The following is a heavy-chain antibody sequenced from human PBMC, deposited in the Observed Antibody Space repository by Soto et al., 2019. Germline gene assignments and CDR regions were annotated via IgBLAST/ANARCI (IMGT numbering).Heavy chain of an antibody. Sequence: QVQLVQSGAEVKKPGASVKVSCKASGYTFTSYGISWVRQAPGQGLEWMGWISAYNGNTNYAQKLQGRVTMTTDKSTSTAYMELRSLRSDDTDVYYCATDVLEYCSGGSYYSGYWGQGTLVTDSS. CDR1: GYTFTSYG. CDR3: ATDVLEYCSGGSYYSGY. J-gene: IGHJ4*02. V-gene: IGHV1-18*01. CDR2: ISAYNGNT. D-gene: IGHD2-15*01.